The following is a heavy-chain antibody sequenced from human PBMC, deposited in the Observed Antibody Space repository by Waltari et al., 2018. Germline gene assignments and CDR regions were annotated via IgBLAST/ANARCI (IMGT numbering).Heavy chain of an antibody. Sequence: QVQLVQSGAEVKKPGSSVKISCKASGYLFANYYMHWVRQAPGQGLEWVGIITPTGLSTTYAHKFQGRVTMTRDTSTSTVYMELSSLTSEDTAVYYCARDLSPGTFDYWGQGSLVTVSS. CDR1: GYLFANYY. D-gene: IGHD3-3*02. CDR3: ARDLSPGTFDY. J-gene: IGHJ4*02. V-gene: IGHV1-46*01. CDR2: ITPTGLST.